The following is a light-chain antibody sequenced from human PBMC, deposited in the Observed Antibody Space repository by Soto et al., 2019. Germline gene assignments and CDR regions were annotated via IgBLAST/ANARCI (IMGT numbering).Light chain of an antibody. CDR2: GAS. V-gene: IGKV1-5*01. CDR1: QTISSW. Sequence: DIQMTQSPSTLSGSVGDRVTITCRASQTISSWLAWYQQKPGKAPKLLIYGASTRATGIPARFSGSGSGTDFTLTISSLQPEDVATYYCQKYLSALWTFGQGTKVDIK. CDR3: QKYLSALWT. J-gene: IGKJ1*01.